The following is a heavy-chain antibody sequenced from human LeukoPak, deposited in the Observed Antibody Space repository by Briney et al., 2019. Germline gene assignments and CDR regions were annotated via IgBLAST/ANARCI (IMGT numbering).Heavy chain of an antibody. D-gene: IGHD2-2*01. CDR2: IRSKAYGGAG. CDR3: TRDGLHCSSSSCHPYYYYYVDV. J-gene: IGHJ6*03. V-gene: IGHV3-49*04. Sequence: PGGSLRLTCSASGFTFGDYARSWVRQAPGKGLEWVGFIRSKAYGGAGEYAASVKGRFTISRDDSRSITYLQMNSLKTEDSAVYYCTRDGLHCSSSSCHPYYYYYVDVWGKGTTVTVSS. CDR1: GFTFGDYA.